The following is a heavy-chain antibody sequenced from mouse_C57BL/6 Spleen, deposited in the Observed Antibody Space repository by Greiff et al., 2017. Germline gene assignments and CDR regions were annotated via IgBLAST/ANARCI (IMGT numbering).Heavy chain of an antibody. Sequence: QVQLQQPGADLVKPGASVKLSCKASGYTFTSYWMHWVKPRPGQGLEWIGMIHPNSGSTNYNEKFKSKPPLTVDNSSSTPYMQLSSLTSEDSAVCYCAAGVITTYYYAMDYWGQGTTVTVSS. CDR1: GYTFTSYW. CDR3: AAGVITTYYYAMDY. V-gene: IGHV1-64*01. CDR2: IHPNSGST. J-gene: IGHJ4*01. D-gene: IGHD1-1*01.